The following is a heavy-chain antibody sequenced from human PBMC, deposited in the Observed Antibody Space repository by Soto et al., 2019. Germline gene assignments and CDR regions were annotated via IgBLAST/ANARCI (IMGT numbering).Heavy chain of an antibody. CDR2: ISGSGGST. D-gene: IGHD3-22*01. Sequence: EVQLLESGGGLVQPGGSLRLSCAASGFTFSSYAMSWVRQAPGKGLEWVSAISGSGGSTYYADSVKGRFTISRDNSKNTLYLHMNSLRAEDTAVYYFAKYQPYYYDSGTYPVFYWGQGTLVTVSS. CDR3: AKYQPYYYDSGTYPVFY. J-gene: IGHJ4*02. CDR1: GFTFSSYA. V-gene: IGHV3-23*01.